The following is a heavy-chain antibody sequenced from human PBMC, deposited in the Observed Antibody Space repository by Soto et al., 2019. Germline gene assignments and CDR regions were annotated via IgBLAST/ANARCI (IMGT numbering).Heavy chain of an antibody. V-gene: IGHV3-48*01. D-gene: IGHD3-16*02. J-gene: IGHJ6*03. CDR2: ISSSSSTI. CDR3: ARRALYDYIWGSYRPNYYYMDV. CDR1: GFTFSSYS. Sequence: PGGSLRLSCAASGFTFSSYSMNWVRQAPGKGLEWVSYISSSSSTIYYADSVKGRFTISRDNAKNSLYLQMNSLRAEDTAVYYCARRALYDYIWGSYRPNYYYMDVWGKGTTVTVSS.